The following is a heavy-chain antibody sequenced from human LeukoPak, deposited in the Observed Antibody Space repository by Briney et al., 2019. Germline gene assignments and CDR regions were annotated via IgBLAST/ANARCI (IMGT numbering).Heavy chain of an antibody. Sequence: GGSLRLSCAASGFTFSDYYMSWIRQAPGKGLEWGSYISSSGSTIYYADSVKGRFTISRDNAKNSLYLQMNSLRAEDTAVYDCARASFSGGRYYSLGYWGQGTLVPVPS. CDR1: GFTFSDYY. CDR3: ARASFSGGRYYSLGY. J-gene: IGHJ4*02. D-gene: IGHD1-26*01. CDR2: ISSSGSTI. V-gene: IGHV3-11*01.